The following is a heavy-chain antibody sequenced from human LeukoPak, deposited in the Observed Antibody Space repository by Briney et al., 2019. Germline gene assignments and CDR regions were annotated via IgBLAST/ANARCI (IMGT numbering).Heavy chain of an antibody. V-gene: IGHV3-49*04. CDR2: IISKADGGTT. CDR3: TRGRVVVMIFDY. D-gene: IGHD3-22*01. J-gene: IGHJ4*02. Sequence: GGSLRLSCTASGFTFGDYTMSWVRQAPGKGLEWVGFIISKADGGTTEYAAAVKGRFTISRDDSKSIAYLQMNSPKTEDTAVYYCTRGRVVVMIFDYWGQGTLVTVSS. CDR1: GFTFGDYT.